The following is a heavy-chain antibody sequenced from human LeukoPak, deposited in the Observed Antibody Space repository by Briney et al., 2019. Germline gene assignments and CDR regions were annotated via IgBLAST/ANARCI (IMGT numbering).Heavy chain of an antibody. Sequence: GGSLRLSCAASGFTFSSYAMSWVRQAPGKGLEWVSAISGSGGSTYYADSVKGRFTISRDNSKNTLYLQMNSLRAEDTAVYYCAKSVLRLLWFGELLPPSDYWGQGTLVTVSS. D-gene: IGHD3-10*01. V-gene: IGHV3-23*01. J-gene: IGHJ4*02. CDR2: ISGSGGST. CDR3: AKSVLRLLWFGELLPPSDY. CDR1: GFTFSSYA.